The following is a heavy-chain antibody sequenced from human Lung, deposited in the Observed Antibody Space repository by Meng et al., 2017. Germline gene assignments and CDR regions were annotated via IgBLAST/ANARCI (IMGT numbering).Heavy chain of an antibody. V-gene: IGHV4-4*02. Sequence: QVQLQESGPGLVKPSGTLSLTCAVSGASIDTDNWWTWVRQSPGKGLEWIGEIHHSGSTNYNPSLKSRVILSVDKSKNQFSLKVNSVTAADTAVYYCARGYYSDSHWGQGTLVTVS. CDR1: GASIDTDNW. CDR2: IHHSGST. CDR3: ARGYYSDSH. J-gene: IGHJ4*02. D-gene: IGHD3-22*01.